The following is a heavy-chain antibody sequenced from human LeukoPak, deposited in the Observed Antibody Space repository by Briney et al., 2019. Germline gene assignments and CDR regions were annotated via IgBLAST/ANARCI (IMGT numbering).Heavy chain of an antibody. V-gene: IGHV1-69*06. J-gene: IGHJ4*02. Sequence: GASVKVSCKASGGTFSSYAISWVRQAPGQGLEWMGGIIPIFGTANYAQKFQGRVTITADKSTSTAYMELSSLRSEDTAVYYCARGESYDILTGHYSWGQGTLVTVSS. CDR3: ARGESYDILTGHYS. CDR2: IIPIFGTA. CDR1: GGTFSSYA. D-gene: IGHD3-9*01.